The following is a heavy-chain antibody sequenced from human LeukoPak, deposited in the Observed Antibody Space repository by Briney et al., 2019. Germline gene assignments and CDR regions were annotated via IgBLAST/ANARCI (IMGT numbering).Heavy chain of an antibody. CDR1: GGSISSSSYY. CDR3: ARQVSLRYFDL. Sequence: SETLSLTCTVSGGSISSSSYYWGWIRQPPGKGLEWIGTIYYSGSTYYNPSLKSRVTISVDTSKNQFSLKLSSVTAADTAVYYCARQVSLRYFDLGGQGTLVTVS. J-gene: IGHJ4*02. V-gene: IGHV4-39*01. CDR2: IYYSGST. D-gene: IGHD3-9*01.